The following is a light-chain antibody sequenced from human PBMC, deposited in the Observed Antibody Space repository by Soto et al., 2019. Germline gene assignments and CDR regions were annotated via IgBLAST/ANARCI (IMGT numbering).Light chain of an antibody. CDR2: GAS. J-gene: IGKJ3*01. CDR3: QQFGT. V-gene: IGKV3-20*01. Sequence: EIVLTQSPGTLSLSPGERATLSCRASQSVSSSYLAWYQQKPGQAPRLLIYGASSRATGIPDRFSGSGSGTDFTLTISRLEPEDFAVYYCQQFGTFAPGTKVDIK. CDR1: QSVSSSY.